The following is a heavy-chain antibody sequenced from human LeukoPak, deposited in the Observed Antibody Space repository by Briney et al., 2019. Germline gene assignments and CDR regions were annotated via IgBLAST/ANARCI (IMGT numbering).Heavy chain of an antibody. Sequence: GGSLRLSCTASGFTFSSYWMRWVRQAPGKGLEWVANIKQDGSEKNYVDSVKGRFTISRDNAKNSLYLQMNSLRAEDTAVYYCAKDRPGIYDYVWGSSSGVLDYWGQGTLVTVSS. J-gene: IGHJ4*02. CDR2: IKQDGSEK. CDR3: AKDRPGIYDYVWGSSSGVLDY. V-gene: IGHV3-7*01. D-gene: IGHD3-16*01. CDR1: GFTFSSYW.